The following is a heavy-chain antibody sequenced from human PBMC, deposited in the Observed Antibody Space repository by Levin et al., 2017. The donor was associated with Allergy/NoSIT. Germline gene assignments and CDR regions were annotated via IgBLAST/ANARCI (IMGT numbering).Heavy chain of an antibody. CDR3: ARESSYCGGDCYLDY. CDR1: GFTFSDYY. D-gene: IGHD2-21*02. CDR2: ISSSGSYT. J-gene: IGHJ4*02. V-gene: IGHV3-11*05. Sequence: GGSLRLSCAASGFTFSDYYMSWIRQAPGKGLEWVSYISSSGSYTNYADSVKGRFTISRDNAKNSLYLQMNSLRAEDTAVYYCARESSYCGGDCYLDYWGQGTLVTVSS.